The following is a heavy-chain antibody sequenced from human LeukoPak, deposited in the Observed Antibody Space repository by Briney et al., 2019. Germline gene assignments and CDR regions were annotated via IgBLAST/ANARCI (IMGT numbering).Heavy chain of an antibody. CDR3: AIRSGGYYDILTGYPSLDY. Sequence: ASVKVSCKVSGYTLTELSMHWVRQAPGKGLEWMGRFDPENGETIYAQKFQGRVTMTEDTSTDTAYMELSSLRSEDTAVYYCAIRSGGYYDILTGYPSLDYWGQGTLVTVSS. J-gene: IGHJ4*02. V-gene: IGHV1-24*01. CDR2: FDPENGET. D-gene: IGHD3-9*01. CDR1: GYTLTELS.